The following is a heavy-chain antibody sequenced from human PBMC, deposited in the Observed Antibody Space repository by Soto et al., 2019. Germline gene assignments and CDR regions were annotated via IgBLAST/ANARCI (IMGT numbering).Heavy chain of an antibody. J-gene: IGHJ5*02. CDR1: GYTFTSYG. CDR3: VRAYRALQGGWFDP. V-gene: IGHV1-18*04. CDR2: ISAYNGNT. Sequence: ASVKVSCKASGYTFTSYGISWVRQAPGQGLEWMGWISAYNGNTNYALKLQGRVTMTTDTSTSTAYMELRSLRSDDTAVYYRVRAYRALQGGWFDPWGQGTLVTVS. D-gene: IGHD1-26*01.